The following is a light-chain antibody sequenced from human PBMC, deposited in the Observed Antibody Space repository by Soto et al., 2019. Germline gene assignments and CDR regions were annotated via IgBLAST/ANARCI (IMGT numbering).Light chain of an antibody. CDR3: QQYISYPYT. J-gene: IGKJ2*01. CDR1: QSISSW. CDR2: KAS. Sequence: DLQMTQSPSTLSASVGDRVTITCRASQSISSWLAWYQQKPGKAPNLLIYKASSLESGVPSRFSGSGSGTEFTLTISSLQPDDFATYYCQQYISYPYTFGQGTKLEIK. V-gene: IGKV1-5*03.